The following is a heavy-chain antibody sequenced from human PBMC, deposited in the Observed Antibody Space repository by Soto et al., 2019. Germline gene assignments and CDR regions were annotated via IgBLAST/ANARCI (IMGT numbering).Heavy chain of an antibody. Sequence: PGGSLRLSCAASGFTFSSSAMSWVRQAPGKGLEWVSAISDSGGITYYADSVKGRFTISRDNSKNSLYLQMNSLRAEDTAVYYCARDFPPWPQYYYYYMDXWGKGTTVTVSS. CDR1: GFTFSSSA. CDR2: ISDSGGIT. V-gene: IGHV3-23*01. CDR3: ARDFPPWPQYYYYYMDX. J-gene: IGHJ6*03.